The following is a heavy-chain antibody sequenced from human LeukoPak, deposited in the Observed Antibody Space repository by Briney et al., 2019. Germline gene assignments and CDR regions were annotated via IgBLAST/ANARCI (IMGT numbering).Heavy chain of an antibody. CDR2: ISGSGGSP. CDR3: AKDPGAVAVDWYFHL. V-gene: IGHV3-23*01. D-gene: IGHD6-19*01. Sequence: PGGSLRLSCAASGFTFSSYAMSWVRQAPGKGLEWVSAISGSGGSPHYADSVKGRFTISRDNSKSTLYLQMNSLRDDDTAVYYCAKDPGAVAVDWYFHLWGRGTVVTVSS. J-gene: IGHJ2*01. CDR1: GFTFSSYA.